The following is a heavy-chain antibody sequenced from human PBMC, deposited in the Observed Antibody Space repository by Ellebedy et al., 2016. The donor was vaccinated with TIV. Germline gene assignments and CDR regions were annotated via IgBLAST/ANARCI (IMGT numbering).Heavy chain of an antibody. CDR1: GDSVSRNGVA. V-gene: IGHV6-1*01. CDR2: TYYYRSSWYV. CDR3: VRGSHSAFDY. Sequence: SQTLSLTCAISGDSVSRNGVAWNWIRLSPSRGLEWLGRTYYYRSSWYVDYAASVQSRIIVNSDTSKNQFSLQLNSVTPDDTAVYYCVRGSHSAFDYWGQGALVTVSS. J-gene: IGHJ4*02.